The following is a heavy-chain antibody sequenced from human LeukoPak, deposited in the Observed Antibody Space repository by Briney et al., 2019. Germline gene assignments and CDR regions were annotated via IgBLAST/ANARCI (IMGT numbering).Heavy chain of an antibody. CDR2: ISTSVGII. V-gene: IGHV3-11*04. Sequence: GGSLRLSCEASGLIFSDYYMAWIRQAPGKGLECVSYISTSVGIIYYADSVKGRFTISRDNARDSLYLQMNTLRAEDTAVYYCARVGTLPDDALDMWGQGTMVTVSS. CDR3: ARVGTLPDDALDM. J-gene: IGHJ3*02. D-gene: IGHD1-26*01. CDR1: GLIFSDYY.